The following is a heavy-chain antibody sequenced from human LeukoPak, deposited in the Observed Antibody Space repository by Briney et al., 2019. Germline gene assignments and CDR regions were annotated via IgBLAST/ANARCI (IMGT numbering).Heavy chain of an antibody. D-gene: IGHD1-7*01. V-gene: IGHV3-33*06. CDR2: IWYDGSNK. CDR3: AKAPWNYNWSDT. J-gene: IGHJ5*02. CDR1: GFTFSSYG. Sequence: GGSLRLSCAASGFTFSSYGMHWVGQAPGHGLEWVAVIWYDGSNKYYADSAKGRFTISRDNSKNTLSLQMTSLRAEDTAVYYCAKAPWNYNWSDTWGQGNLVTVSS.